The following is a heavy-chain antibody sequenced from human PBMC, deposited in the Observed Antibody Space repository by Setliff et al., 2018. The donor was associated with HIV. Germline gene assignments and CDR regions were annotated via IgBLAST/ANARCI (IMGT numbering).Heavy chain of an antibody. Sequence: PGGSLRLSCAASGFTFDDYGMSWVRQAPGKGLEWVSGISWNGGSTGYADSVKGRFTISRDNAKNSLYLQMNSLRAEDTALYYCARGPPRAYDYYYYMDVWGKGTTVTVSS. CDR3: ARGPPRAYDYYYYMDV. J-gene: IGHJ6*03. D-gene: IGHD2-21*01. CDR2: ISWNGGST. V-gene: IGHV3-20*04. CDR1: GFTFDDYG.